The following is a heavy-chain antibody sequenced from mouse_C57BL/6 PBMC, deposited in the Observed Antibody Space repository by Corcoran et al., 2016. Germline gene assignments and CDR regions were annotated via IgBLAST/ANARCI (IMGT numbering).Heavy chain of an antibody. V-gene: IGHV1-76*01. CDR2: IYPGSGNT. D-gene: IGHD1-1*01. J-gene: IGHJ4*01. CDR3: ARGVTTVVAPPYAMDY. CDR1: GYTFTDYY. Sequence: QVQLKQSGAELVRPGASVKLSCKASGYTFTDYYINWVKQRPGQGLEWIARIYPGSGNTYYNEKFKGKATLTAEKSSSTAYMQLSSLTSEDSAVHFCARGVTTVVAPPYAMDYWGQGTSVTVSS.